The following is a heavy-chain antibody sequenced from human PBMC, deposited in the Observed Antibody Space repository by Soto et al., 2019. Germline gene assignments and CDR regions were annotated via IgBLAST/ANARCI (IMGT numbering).Heavy chain of an antibody. D-gene: IGHD3-10*01. Sequence: PSETLSLTCAVSGGSISSGGYSWSWIRQPPGKGLEWIGYIYHSGSTYYNPSLKSRVTISVDRSKNQFSLKLSSATAADTAVYYCARGNSTMVRGVIVPYFDYWGQGTLVTVSS. CDR2: IYHSGST. CDR1: GGSISSGGYS. J-gene: IGHJ4*02. V-gene: IGHV4-30-2*01. CDR3: ARGNSTMVRGVIVPYFDY.